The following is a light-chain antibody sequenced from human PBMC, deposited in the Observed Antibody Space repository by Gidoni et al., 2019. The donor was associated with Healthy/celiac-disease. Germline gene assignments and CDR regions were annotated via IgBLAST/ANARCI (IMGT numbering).Light chain of an antibody. CDR3: QSYDSSLSGSRV. V-gene: IGLV1-40*01. CDR1: SSNIGAGYD. CDR2: ANS. J-gene: IGLJ1*01. Sequence: QSVLTQPPAVSGAPGQRVTISGTGSSSNIGAGYDVHWYQQLPGTAPKLLIYANSNRPSGVPDRFSGSKSGTSASLAITGLQAEDEADYYCQSYDSSLSGSRVFGTGTKVTVL.